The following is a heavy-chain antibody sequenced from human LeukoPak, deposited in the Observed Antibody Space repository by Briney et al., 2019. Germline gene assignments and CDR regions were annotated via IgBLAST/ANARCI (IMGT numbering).Heavy chain of an antibody. Sequence: GASVKVSCKASGYTFTSYGTSWGRQAPGQGLEWMGWISAYNGNTNYAQKRQGRVTMTTDTSTSTAYMELRSLRSDDTAVYYCASCYGALPRAFDIWGQGTMVTVSS. CDR3: ASCYGALPRAFDI. CDR2: ISAYNGNT. D-gene: IGHD4-17*01. V-gene: IGHV1-18*01. CDR1: GYTFTSYG. J-gene: IGHJ3*02.